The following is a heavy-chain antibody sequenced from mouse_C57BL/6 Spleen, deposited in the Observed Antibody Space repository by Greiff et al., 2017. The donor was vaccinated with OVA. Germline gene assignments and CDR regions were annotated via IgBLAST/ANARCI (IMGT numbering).Heavy chain of an antibody. CDR3: ARERGTSFDH. CDR1: GYTFTDYY. CDR2: INPNNGGT. V-gene: IGHV1-26*01. J-gene: IGHJ2*01. Sequence: VQLQQSGPELVKPGASVKISCKASGYTFTDYYMHWVKQSHGKSLEWIGDINPNNGGTSYNQKFKGKATLTVDKSSSTAYMALRSLTSEDSAVYYCARERGTSFDHWGKGTTLTVSA. D-gene: IGHD3-3*01.